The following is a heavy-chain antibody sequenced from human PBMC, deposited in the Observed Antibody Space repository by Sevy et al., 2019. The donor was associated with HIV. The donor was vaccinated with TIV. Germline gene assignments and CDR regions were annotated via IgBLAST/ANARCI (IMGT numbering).Heavy chain of an antibody. CDR2: ISTDTGNP. D-gene: IGHD1-1*01. Sequence: ASVKVSCKASGYSLTNYALNWVRQAPGQGLEWMGWISTDTGNPTYAQGFTGRFVFSWDTSVSTTYLQITSLKAEDTAVFYCVRDKYRKQLDFWGQGTLVTVSS. V-gene: IGHV7-4-1*02. CDR1: GYSLTNYA. J-gene: IGHJ4*02. CDR3: VRDKYRKQLDF.